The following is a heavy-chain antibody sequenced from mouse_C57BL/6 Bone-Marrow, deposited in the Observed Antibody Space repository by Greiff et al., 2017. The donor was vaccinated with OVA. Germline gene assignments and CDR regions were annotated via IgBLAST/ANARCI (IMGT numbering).Heavy chain of an antibody. Sequence: QVQLQQSGPELVKPGASVKISCKASGYAFSSSWMNWVKQRPGKGLEWIGRIYPGDGDTNYNGKFKGKATLTADKSSSTAYMQLSSLTSEDSAVYFCASSLLLDYWGQGTTLTVSS. J-gene: IGHJ2*01. CDR2: IYPGDGDT. CDR3: ASSLLLDY. CDR1: GYAFSSSW. V-gene: IGHV1-82*01. D-gene: IGHD1-2*01.